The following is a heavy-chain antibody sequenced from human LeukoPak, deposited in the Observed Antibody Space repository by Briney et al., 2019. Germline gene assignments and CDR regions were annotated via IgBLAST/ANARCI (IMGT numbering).Heavy chain of an antibody. V-gene: IGHV3-23*01. D-gene: IGHD6-13*01. J-gene: IGHJ4*02. CDR2: ISGSGGST. CDR1: GFTFSSYA. CDR3: AKDKAAAGTGFDY. Sequence: GGSLRLSCAASGFTFSSYAMSWVRQAPGKGLERVSAISGSGGSTYYADSVKGRFTICRDNAKNTLYLQMNSLRAEDTAVYYCAKDKAAAGTGFDYWGQGTLVTVSS.